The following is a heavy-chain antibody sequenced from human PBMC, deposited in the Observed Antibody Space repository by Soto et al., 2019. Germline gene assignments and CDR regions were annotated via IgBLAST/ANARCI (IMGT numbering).Heavy chain of an antibody. D-gene: IGHD2-8*01. J-gene: IGHJ4*02. CDR3: VSWVSAHFDN. CDR2: IDYSGAKT. CDR1: GFTLDNG. Sequence: GGSLRLSCAASGFTLDNGMTWVRQAPGKGLEWISTIDYSGAKTHYAESVKGRFTISRDKSRNTVALQMSNLGAEDTALYYCVSWVSAHFDNWGQGTLVTVSS. V-gene: IGHV3-23*01.